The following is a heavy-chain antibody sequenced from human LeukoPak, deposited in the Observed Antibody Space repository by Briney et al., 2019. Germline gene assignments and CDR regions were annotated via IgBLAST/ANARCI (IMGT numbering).Heavy chain of an antibody. V-gene: IGHV3-30-3*01. CDR1: GISFSYYA. Sequence: PGGSLRLSCAASGISFSYYAMHWVRQAPGKGLEWVAVISYDGSNKFYADSVKGRFTISRDNSKITLYLQMNSLRAEDTAVYYCASRRDGYNYPPDYWGQGTLVTVSS. J-gene: IGHJ4*02. CDR2: ISYDGSNK. CDR3: ASRRDGYNYPPDY. D-gene: IGHD5-24*01.